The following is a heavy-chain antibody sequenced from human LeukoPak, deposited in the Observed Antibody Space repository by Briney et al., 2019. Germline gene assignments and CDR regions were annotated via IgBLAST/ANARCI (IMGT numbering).Heavy chain of an antibody. CDR3: ASGSLASYFDH. V-gene: IGHV1-2*02. J-gene: IGHJ4*02. CDR1: GYTFSGYY. Sequence: GASVKVSCKASGYTFSGYYMHWVRQAPGQGLEWMGWINPNSGGTKYVQKFQGRVTMTRDTSISTAYMELSRLRSDDTAVYYCASGSLASYFDHWGQGTQVTVSS. CDR2: INPNSGGT. D-gene: IGHD3-16*01.